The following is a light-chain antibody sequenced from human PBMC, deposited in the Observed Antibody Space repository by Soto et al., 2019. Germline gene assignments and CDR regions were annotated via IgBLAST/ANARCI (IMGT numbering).Light chain of an antibody. CDR1: QGIGDT. V-gene: IGKV3-15*01. Sequence: EVVMRQSPATLSVSPGEGATLSCRASQGIGDTLAWYQHKPGQTPRLLIYDTSTRATGVPTRFSVRRSGAGFALTVDYLHAKDVAVDSCHPCNSLALTGDGGTKVDFK. J-gene: IGKJ4*02. CDR2: DTS. CDR3: HPCNSLALT.